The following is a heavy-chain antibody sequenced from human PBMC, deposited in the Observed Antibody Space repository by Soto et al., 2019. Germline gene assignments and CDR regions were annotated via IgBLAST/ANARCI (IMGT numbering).Heavy chain of an antibody. J-gene: IGHJ4*02. CDR2: IFHSGIT. Sequence: SETLSLTCAVSGDSISSTHWWTWVRQPPGKGLEYIGQIFHSGITNYNPSLESRVTISLDKSKSQFPLELNSVTGADTAIYYCARGLSGYCSGGSCSSFDYWGQGTLVTVS. CDR1: GDSISSTHW. CDR3: ARGLSGYCSGGSCSSFDY. D-gene: IGHD2-15*01. V-gene: IGHV4-4*02.